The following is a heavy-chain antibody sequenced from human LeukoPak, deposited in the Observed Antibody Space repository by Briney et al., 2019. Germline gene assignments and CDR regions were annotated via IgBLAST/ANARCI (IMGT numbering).Heavy chain of an antibody. CDR1: GGSISSGDYY. J-gene: IGHJ4*02. D-gene: IGHD1-26*01. CDR3: AREGEVGASDY. Sequence: SETLSLTCTVSGGSISSGDYYWRWLRQPPGKGLEWIGYLYYSWSTYYNPSLKSRVTISVDTSKIQFSLKLCSVTAADTAVYYCAREGEVGASDYLGQGTLVTVSS. V-gene: IGHV4-30-4*08. CDR2: LYYSWST.